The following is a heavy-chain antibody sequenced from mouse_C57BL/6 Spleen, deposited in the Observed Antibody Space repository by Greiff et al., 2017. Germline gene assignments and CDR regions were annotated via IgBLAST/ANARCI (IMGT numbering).Heavy chain of an antibody. CDR3: TRPTGPYAMDY. CDR2: IDPETGGT. D-gene: IGHD2-10*01. V-gene: IGHV1-15*01. Sequence: QVQLQQSGAELVRPGASVTLSCKASGYTFTDYEMHWVKQTPVHGLEWIGAIDPETGGTAYNQKFKGKAILTADKSSSTAYMELRSLTSEDSAVYYCTRPTGPYAMDYWGQGTSVTVSS. J-gene: IGHJ4*01. CDR1: GYTFTDYE.